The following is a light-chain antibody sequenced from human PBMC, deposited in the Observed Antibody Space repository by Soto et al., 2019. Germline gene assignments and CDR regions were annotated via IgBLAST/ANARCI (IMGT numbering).Light chain of an antibody. J-gene: IGKJ5*01. Sequence: DIQVTQSPSSLSASVGDRVTLTCRATQSISKYLNWYQQKPGKAPNLLIYSTSTLQSGVPSRFSGSGSGTDFTLTITSLQPEDFATYYCQQSYGTPITFGQGTRLEIK. CDR1: QSISKY. V-gene: IGKV1-39*01. CDR2: STS. CDR3: QQSYGTPIT.